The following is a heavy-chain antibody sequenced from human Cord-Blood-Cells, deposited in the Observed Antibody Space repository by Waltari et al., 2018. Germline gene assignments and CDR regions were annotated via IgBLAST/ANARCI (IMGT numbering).Heavy chain of an antibody. CDR1: GFTFRSYG. D-gene: IGHD6-19*01. Sequence: QVQLVESGGGVVQPGRSLRLSCAASGFTFRSYGMHWVRQAPGKGLEWVAVIWYDGSNKYYADSVKGRFTISRDNSKNTLYLQMNSLRAEDTAVYYCARGGSSGWYYWGQGTLVTVSS. CDR2: IWYDGSNK. V-gene: IGHV3-33*01. J-gene: IGHJ4*02. CDR3: ARGGSSGWYY.